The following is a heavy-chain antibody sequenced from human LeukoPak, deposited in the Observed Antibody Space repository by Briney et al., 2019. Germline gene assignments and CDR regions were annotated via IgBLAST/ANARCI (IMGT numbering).Heavy chain of an antibody. J-gene: IGHJ6*02. Sequence: PGGSLRLSCAASGFTFSSYAMSWVRQAPGKGLEWVSVIYSGGSTYYADSVKGRFTISRHNSKNTLYLQMNSLRAEDTAVYYCARDSLLGYCSSTSCYRLASYYGMDVWGQGTTVTVSS. CDR3: ARDSLLGYCSSTSCYRLASYYGMDV. CDR2: IYSGGST. D-gene: IGHD2-2*01. V-gene: IGHV3-53*04. CDR1: GFTFSSYA.